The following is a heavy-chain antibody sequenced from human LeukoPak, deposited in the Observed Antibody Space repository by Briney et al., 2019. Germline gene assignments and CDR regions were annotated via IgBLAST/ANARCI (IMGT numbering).Heavy chain of an antibody. J-gene: IGHJ5*02. V-gene: IGHV4-4*07. CDR3: ARDPRSYCSGGSCYSYDNWFDP. D-gene: IGHD2-15*01. CDR2: IYTSGST. Sequence: SETLSLTCTVSGGSISSYYWSWIRQPAGKGLEWIGRIYTSGSTNYNPSLKSRVTMSVDTSKNQFSLKLSSVTAADTAVYYCARDPRSYCSGGSCYSYDNWFDPWGQGTLVTVSS. CDR1: GGSISSYY.